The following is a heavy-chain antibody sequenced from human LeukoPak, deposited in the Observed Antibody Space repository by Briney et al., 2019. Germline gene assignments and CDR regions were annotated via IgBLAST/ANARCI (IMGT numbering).Heavy chain of an antibody. J-gene: IGHJ4*02. Sequence: GGSLRLSCAASGFIFSNYAMSWVRQAPGKGLEWVSSISSSSSYIYYADSVKGRFTISRDNAKNSLYLQMNSLRAEDTAVYYCAREDYDSSGYYRGNDYWGQGTLVTVSS. CDR1: GFIFSNYA. CDR3: AREDYDSSGYYRGNDY. CDR2: ISSSSSYI. D-gene: IGHD3-22*01. V-gene: IGHV3-21*01.